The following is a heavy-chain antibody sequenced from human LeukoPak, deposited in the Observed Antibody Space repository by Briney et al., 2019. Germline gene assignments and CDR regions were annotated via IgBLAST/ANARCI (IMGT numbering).Heavy chain of an antibody. J-gene: IGHJ6*03. Sequence: SETLSLTCTVSGGSISSYYWSWIRQPPGKGLEWIGYIYYSGSTNYNPSLKSRVTISVDTSKNQFSLKLSSVTAADTAVYYCARHRIVVVPAAMNYYYMDVWGKGTTVTVSS. V-gene: IGHV4-59*08. D-gene: IGHD2-2*01. CDR3: ARHRIVVVPAAMNYYYMDV. CDR1: GGSISSYY. CDR2: IYYSGST.